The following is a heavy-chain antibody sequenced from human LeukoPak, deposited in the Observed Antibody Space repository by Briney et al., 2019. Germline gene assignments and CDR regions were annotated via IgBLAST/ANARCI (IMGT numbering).Heavy chain of an antibody. J-gene: IGHJ4*02. V-gene: IGHV4-61*03. Sequence: SESLSLTCTVSVDSVSNGYYYWSWLRQPPGKALELIGYIYYTGKTYSNPSLEGRVTILVDTSRNHFSVKLSSVTAADTAVYYCARSQNYYGSGDYWSQGTLVTVSS. CDR3: ARSQNYYGSGDY. D-gene: IGHD3-10*01. CDR1: VDSVSNGYYY. CDR2: IYYTGKT.